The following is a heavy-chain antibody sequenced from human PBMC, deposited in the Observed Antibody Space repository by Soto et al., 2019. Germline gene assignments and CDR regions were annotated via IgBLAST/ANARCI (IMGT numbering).Heavy chain of an antibody. V-gene: IGHV1-69*13. CDR1: GGTFSSYA. Sequence: ASLKVSCKASGGTFSSYAISWVRQAPGQGLEWMGGIIPIFGTANYAQKFQGRVTITADESTSTAYMELSSLRSEDTAVYYCARTGLKWELLRGPPRAPFDYWGQGTMVTVSS. CDR2: IIPIFGTA. CDR3: ARTGLKWELLRGPPRAPFDY. D-gene: IGHD1-26*01. J-gene: IGHJ4*02.